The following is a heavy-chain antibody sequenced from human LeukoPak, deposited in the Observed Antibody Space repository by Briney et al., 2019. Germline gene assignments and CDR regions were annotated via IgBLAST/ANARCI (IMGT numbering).Heavy chain of an antibody. CDR3: ARYGPAVIAAAGTDY. V-gene: IGHV4-34*01. CDR2: INHSGST. Sequence: GSLRLSCAASGFTFDDYGMSWVRQAPGKGLEWIGEINHSGSTNYNPSLKSRVTISVDTSKNQFSLKLSSVTAADTAVYYCARYGPAVIAAAGTDYWGQGTLVTVSS. D-gene: IGHD6-13*01. J-gene: IGHJ4*02. CDR1: GFTFDDYG.